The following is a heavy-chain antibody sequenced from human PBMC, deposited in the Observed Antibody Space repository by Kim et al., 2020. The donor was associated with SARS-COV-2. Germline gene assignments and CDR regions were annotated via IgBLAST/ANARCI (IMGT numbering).Heavy chain of an antibody. D-gene: IGHD6-19*01. Sequence: DARYGPSFHGQVTISADEYISTAYLQWSSLKASDTAMYYCAREQWLYAFDIWGQGTMVTVSS. CDR3: AREQWLYAFDI. CDR2: DA. V-gene: IGHV5-51*01. J-gene: IGHJ3*02.